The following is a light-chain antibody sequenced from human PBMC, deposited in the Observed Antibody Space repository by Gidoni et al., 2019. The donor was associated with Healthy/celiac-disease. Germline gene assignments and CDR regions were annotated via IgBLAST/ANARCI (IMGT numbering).Light chain of an antibody. CDR3: QQYNNWPRT. V-gene: IGKV3-15*01. CDR2: GAF. J-gene: IGKJ1*01. Sequence: ERVMTQSPATLSVSPGERATLSCRASQSISSNLAWYQQKPGQAPRHLIYGAFTRATGIPARFSGSGSGTEFTLTISSLQSEDFAVYYCQQYNNWPRTFGQGTKVEIK. CDR1: QSISSN.